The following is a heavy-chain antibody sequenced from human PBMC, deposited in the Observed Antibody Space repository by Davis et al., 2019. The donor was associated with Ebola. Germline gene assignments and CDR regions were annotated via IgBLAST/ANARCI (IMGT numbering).Heavy chain of an antibody. CDR1: GFTFSDAW. J-gene: IGHJ4*02. V-gene: IGHV3-15*07. Sequence: PGGSLRLSCAASGFTFSDAWLNWVRQAPGKGLEWVGRIKSKTYGETADYATPVKGRFTISRDDSENTLYLQMNSLKTEDTGVYYCYTEVDAWYWGQGTLVTVSS. CDR2: IKSKTYGETA. CDR3: YTEVDAWY. D-gene: IGHD2-2*01.